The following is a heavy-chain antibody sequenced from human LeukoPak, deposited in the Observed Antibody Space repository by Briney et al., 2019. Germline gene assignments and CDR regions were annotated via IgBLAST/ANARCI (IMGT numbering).Heavy chain of an antibody. CDR2: ISAYNGNT. CDR1: GYTFTSYG. J-gene: IGHJ4*02. V-gene: IGHV1-18*01. CDR3: ARLGRFLEWLYLDY. D-gene: IGHD3-3*01. Sequence: ASVKVSCKASGYTFTSYGISWVRQAPGQGLEWMGWISAYNGNTNYAQKLQGRVTMTTDTSTSTAYMELRSLRSDDTAAYYCARLGRFLEWLYLDYWGQGTLVTVSS.